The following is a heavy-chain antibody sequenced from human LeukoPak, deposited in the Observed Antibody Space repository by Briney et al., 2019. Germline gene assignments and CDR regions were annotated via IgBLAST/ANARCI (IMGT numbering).Heavy chain of an antibody. CDR2: IYYSGST. Sequence: SETLSLTCSVSGGSISSISYYWGWIRQPPGKGLEWIGSIYYSGSTYYNPSLKSRVTISVDTSKNQFSLKLSSVTAADTAVYYCAGAYCGGDCYSGRTFDIWGQGTMVTVSS. J-gene: IGHJ3*02. V-gene: IGHV4-39*07. CDR1: GGSISSISYY. D-gene: IGHD2-21*02. CDR3: AGAYCGGDCYSGRTFDI.